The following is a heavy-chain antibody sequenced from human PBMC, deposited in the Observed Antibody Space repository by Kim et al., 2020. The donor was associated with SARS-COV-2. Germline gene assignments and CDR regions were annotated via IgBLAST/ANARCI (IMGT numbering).Heavy chain of an antibody. CDR3: ARDLHYSGPLAGFDS. V-gene: IGHV6-1*01. J-gene: IGHJ4*02. Sequence: AISVKSRITIAPDTSKNQFSLQMNSVTPEDTAVYYCARDLHYSGPLAGFDSWGQGTLVTVSS. D-gene: IGHD3-10*01.